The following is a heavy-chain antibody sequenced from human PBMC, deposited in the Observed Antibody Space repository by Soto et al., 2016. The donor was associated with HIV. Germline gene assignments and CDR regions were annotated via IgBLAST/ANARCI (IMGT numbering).Heavy chain of an antibody. Sequence: EVYLLESGGGLVQPGGSLTLSCAASGFSFRSCAMNWFRQAPGKGLEWVSGIAHTGTTTHYADSVKGRFTISRDNSKNILSLQMNTLRAEDTVIYFCAKDVYDYSANDYWGQGTLVTVSS. D-gene: IGHD3-16*01. J-gene: IGHJ4*02. V-gene: IGHV3-23*01. CDR2: IAHTGTTT. CDR1: GFSFRSCA. CDR3: AKDVYDYSANDY.